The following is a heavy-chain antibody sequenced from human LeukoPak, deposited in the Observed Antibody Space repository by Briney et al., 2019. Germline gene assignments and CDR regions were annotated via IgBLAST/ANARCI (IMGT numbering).Heavy chain of an antibody. CDR2: INPNSGDK. V-gene: IGHV1-2*02. CDR3: ARGHGTGTTRGDYYYMDV. J-gene: IGHJ6*03. CDR1: GYTFTGYY. D-gene: IGHD1-7*01. Sequence: ASVKVSCKASGYTFTGYYMHLVRQAPGQGLDRMGWINPNSGDKNYAQKFQGRVTMTRDTSMSTAYMELSSLRSDDTAVYYCARGHGTGTTRGDYYYMDVWGKGATVTVSS.